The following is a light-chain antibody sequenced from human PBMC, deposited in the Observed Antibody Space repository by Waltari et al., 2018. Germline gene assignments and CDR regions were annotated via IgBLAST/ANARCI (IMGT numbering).Light chain of an antibody. CDR2: GNN. CDR3: QSYDSSLSGYV. J-gene: IGLJ1*01. CDR1: SSNIGAGYD. Sequence: QSVLRQPPSVSGAPGQRVTISCTGSSSNIGAGYDVPWYQQHPGTAPKVLIYGNNNRPSGVPDRFSGSKSGTSASLAITGLQAEDEADYYCQSYDSSLSGYVFGTGTKVTVL. V-gene: IGLV1-40*01.